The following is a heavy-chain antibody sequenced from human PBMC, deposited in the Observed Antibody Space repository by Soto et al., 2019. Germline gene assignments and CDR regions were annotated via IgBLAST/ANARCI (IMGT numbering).Heavy chain of an antibody. D-gene: IGHD2-15*01. J-gene: IGHJ6*02. CDR2: IKQDGSEK. CDR1: GFTFSSYW. CDR3: ARDPSVVVVAATPYYYYGMDV. V-gene: IGHV3-7*01. Sequence: EVQLVESGGGLVQPGGSLRLSCAASGFTFSSYWMSWVRQAPGKGLEWVANIKQDGSEKYYVDSVKGRITISRDNAKNSLYLQMNSLRAEDTAVYYCARDPSVVVVAATPYYYYGMDVWGQGTTVTVSS.